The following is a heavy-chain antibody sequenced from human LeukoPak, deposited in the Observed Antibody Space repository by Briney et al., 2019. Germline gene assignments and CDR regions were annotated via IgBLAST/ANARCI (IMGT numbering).Heavy chain of an antibody. CDR3: ARDLGVHTSNWYGGGN. J-gene: IGHJ4*02. D-gene: IGHD6-13*01. V-gene: IGHV1-2*02. CDR2: INPNNADT. CDR1: GYTLTGYY. Sequence: ASVKVSCKASGYTLTGYYMHWVRQAPGQGLEWMGWINPNNADTSYAQNFQGRVTMTRDTSISTAYMELSRLRSDDTAVYYCARDLGVHTSNWYGGGNWGQGTLVTVSS.